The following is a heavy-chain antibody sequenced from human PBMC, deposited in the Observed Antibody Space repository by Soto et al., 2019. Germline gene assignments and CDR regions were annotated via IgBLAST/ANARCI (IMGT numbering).Heavy chain of an antibody. J-gene: IGHJ3*02. Sequence: ASVKVSCKTSGFTFTTYALHWVRQAPGQRLEWMGRINAGNGNTEYSQKFQGRVTITRDTSASTAYMELSSLRSEDTAVYYCARDQVNYDFWSGYLADAFDIWGQGTMVTVSS. D-gene: IGHD3-3*01. CDR1: GFTFTTYA. CDR3: ARDQVNYDFWSGYLADAFDI. V-gene: IGHV1-3*01. CDR2: INAGNGNT.